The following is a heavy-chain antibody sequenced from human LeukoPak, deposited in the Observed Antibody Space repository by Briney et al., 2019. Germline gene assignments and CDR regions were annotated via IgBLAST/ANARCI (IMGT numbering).Heavy chain of an antibody. D-gene: IGHD3-3*01. CDR3: AREWDYDFWSGYYTRENWFDP. J-gene: IGHJ5*02. Sequence: PGGSLRLSCAASGFTFSSYWMHWVRQAPGKGLVWVSRINSDGSSTSYADSVRGRFTISRDNAKNTLYLQMNSLRAEDTAVYYCAREWDYDFWSGYYTRENWFDPWGQGTLVTVPS. CDR1: GFTFSSYW. CDR2: INSDGSST. V-gene: IGHV3-74*01.